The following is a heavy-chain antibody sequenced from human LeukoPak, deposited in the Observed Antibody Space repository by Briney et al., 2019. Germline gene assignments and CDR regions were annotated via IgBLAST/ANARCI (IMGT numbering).Heavy chain of an antibody. CDR1: GFTFSSFW. CDR3: ARTVGKHFDY. Sequence: GGSLRLSCAASGFTFSSFWMHWVRQAPGKGLVWVSRVNTDGKSTTYADSVQGRLSISRDNAKNTVYLQMNSLRAEDMAVYYCARTVGKHFDYWGQGTLVTVSS. CDR2: VNTDGKST. D-gene: IGHD1-26*01. V-gene: IGHV3-74*01. J-gene: IGHJ4*02.